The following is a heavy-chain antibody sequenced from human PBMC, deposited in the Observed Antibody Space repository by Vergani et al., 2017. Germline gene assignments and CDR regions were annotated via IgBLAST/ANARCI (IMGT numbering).Heavy chain of an antibody. CDR2: IYYSGST. V-gene: IGHV4-39*01. CDR1: GASIRSRNYY. J-gene: IGHJ5*02. Sequence: QLQLQESCPGLVKPSATLSLTCRVSGASIRSRNYYWGWIRQPPGTGLEWIAIIYYSGSTYYNPSLKSRVTISVDTSKNHFSLKLSSGTAADTAVYFCARHSTVEWLVKLGWIDPWGQGILVTVSS. CDR3: ARHSTVEWLVKLGWIDP. D-gene: IGHD6-19*01.